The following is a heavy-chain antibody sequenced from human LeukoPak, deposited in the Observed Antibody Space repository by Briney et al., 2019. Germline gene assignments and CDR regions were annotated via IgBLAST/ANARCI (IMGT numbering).Heavy chain of an antibody. V-gene: IGHV1-24*01. CDR2: FDPEDGET. J-gene: IGHJ5*02. Sequence: GASVKVSCKASGYSFTTYYMHWVRQAPGKGLEWMGGFDPEDGETIYAQKFQGRVTMTEDTSTDTAYMELSSLRSEDTAVYYCATVVTMVRGVIVNWFDPWGQGTLVTVSS. D-gene: IGHD3-10*01. CDR1: GYSFTTYY. CDR3: ATVVTMVRGVIVNWFDP.